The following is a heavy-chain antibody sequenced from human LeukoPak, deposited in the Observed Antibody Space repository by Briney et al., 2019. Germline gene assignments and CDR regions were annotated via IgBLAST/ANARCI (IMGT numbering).Heavy chain of an antibody. CDR3: ARGNGWYYFDY. V-gene: IGHV3-64*01. Sequence: GGSLRLSCAASGFTFSSYGMHWVRQAPGKGLEYVSAISSNGGSTYYANSVKGRFTISRDNSKNTLYLQMGSLRAEDMAVYYCARGNGWYYFDYWGQGTLVTVSS. CDR2: ISSNGGST. CDR1: GFTFSSYG. J-gene: IGHJ4*02. D-gene: IGHD6-19*01.